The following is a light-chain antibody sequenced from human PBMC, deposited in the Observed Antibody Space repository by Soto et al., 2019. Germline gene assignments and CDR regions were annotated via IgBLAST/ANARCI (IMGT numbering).Light chain of an antibody. CDR1: QSVSSSY. J-gene: IGKJ1*01. V-gene: IGKV3D-15*01. Sequence: EIVLTQSPGTLSLSPGERATPSCRAGQSVSSSYLAWYQQKPGQAPRLLIYGASTRATGIPARFSGSGSGTEFTLTISSLQSEDFAVYYCQQYNNWPPWTFGQGTKVDIK. CDR3: QQYNNWPPWT. CDR2: GAS.